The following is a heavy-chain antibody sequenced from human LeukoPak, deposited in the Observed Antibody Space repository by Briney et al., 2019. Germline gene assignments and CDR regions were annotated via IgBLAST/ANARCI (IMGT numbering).Heavy chain of an antibody. Sequence: TLSLTCTVSGGSISSGDYFWSWVRQAPGKGLEWVAVISYDGSNKYYADSVKGRFTISRDNSKNTLYLQMNSLRAEDTAVYYCAKGAAHFDYWGQGTLVTVSS. V-gene: IGHV3-30*18. CDR1: GGSISSG. CDR3: AKGAAHFDY. CDR2: ISYDGSNK. J-gene: IGHJ4*02. D-gene: IGHD2-15*01.